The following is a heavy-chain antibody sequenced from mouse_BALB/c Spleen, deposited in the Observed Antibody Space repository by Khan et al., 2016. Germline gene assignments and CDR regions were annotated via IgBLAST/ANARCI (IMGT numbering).Heavy chain of an antibody. CDR1: GFDFSRYW. Sequence: EVKLLESGGGLVQPGGSLKLSCAASGFDFSRYWMSWVRQAPGKGLEWIGEINPDSSTINYTPSLKDKFIISRDNATNTLYLQMSKVRSEDTALYYCARQEDYAMDYWGQGTSVTVSS. CDR2: INPDSSTI. V-gene: IGHV4-1*02. CDR3: ARQEDYAMDY. J-gene: IGHJ4*01.